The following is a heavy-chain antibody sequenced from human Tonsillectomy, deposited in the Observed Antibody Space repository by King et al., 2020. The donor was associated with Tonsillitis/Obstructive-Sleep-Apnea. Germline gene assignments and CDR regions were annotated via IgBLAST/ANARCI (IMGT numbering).Heavy chain of an antibody. CDR2: IKSKTDGGTT. CDR3: TTDYGDYDYYYYGMDV. Sequence: VQLVESGGGLVKPGGSLRLSCAASGFTFSNAWMNWVRQAPGKGLEWVGRIKSKTDGGTTDYAAPVKGRFTISRDDSKNTLYLQMNSLKTEDTAVYYCTTDYGDYDYYYYGMDVWGQGTTVTVSS. J-gene: IGHJ6*02. V-gene: IGHV3-15*07. D-gene: IGHD4-17*01. CDR1: GFTFSNAW.